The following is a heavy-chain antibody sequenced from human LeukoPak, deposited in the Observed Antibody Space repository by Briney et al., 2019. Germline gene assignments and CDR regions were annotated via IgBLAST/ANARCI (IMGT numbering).Heavy chain of an antibody. D-gene: IGHD5-18*01. CDR2: IYSGGST. CDR1: GFTVSGNY. J-gene: IGHJ4*02. V-gene: IGHV3-66*01. CDR3: ARERTAMVTGFDY. Sequence: GGSLRLSCAASGFTVSGNYMSWVRQAPGKGLEWVSVIYSGGSTYYADSVKGRFTISRDNSKNTLYLQMNSLRAEDTAVYYCARERTAMVTGFDYWGQGTLVTVSS.